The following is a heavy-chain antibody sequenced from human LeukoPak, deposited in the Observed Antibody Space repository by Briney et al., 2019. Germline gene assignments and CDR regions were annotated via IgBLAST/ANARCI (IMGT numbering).Heavy chain of an antibody. J-gene: IGHJ3*02. Sequence: RGASVKVSCKASGYTFTSYGINWVRQATGQGLEWMGWMNPSSGNTGYAQKFQGRVTMTRNTSISTAYMELSSLRSEDTAVYYCARGRRYSSGWFSRPDAFDIWGQGTMVTVSS. CDR2: MNPSSGNT. D-gene: IGHD6-19*01. CDR1: GYTFTSYG. CDR3: ARGRRYSSGWFSRPDAFDI. V-gene: IGHV1-8*01.